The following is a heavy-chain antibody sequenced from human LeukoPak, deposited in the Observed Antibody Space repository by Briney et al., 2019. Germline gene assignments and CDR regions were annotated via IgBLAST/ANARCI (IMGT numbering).Heavy chain of an antibody. Sequence: GGSLRLSCAASGFTFSSYWMNWARQAPGKGLEWVASINHNGNVNYYVDSVKGRFTISRDSAKNSLYLQMSNLRAEDTAVYFCARGGGLDVWGQGATVTVSS. CDR2: INHNGNVN. J-gene: IGHJ6*02. D-gene: IGHD3-16*01. V-gene: IGHV3-7*03. CDR1: GFTFSSYW. CDR3: ARGGGLDV.